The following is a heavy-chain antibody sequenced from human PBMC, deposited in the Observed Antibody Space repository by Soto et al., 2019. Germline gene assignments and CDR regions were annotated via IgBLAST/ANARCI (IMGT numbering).Heavy chain of an antibody. J-gene: IGHJ4*02. D-gene: IGHD3-16*01. V-gene: IGHV3-30*19. Sequence: QVQLVESGGGVVQPGTSLRLSCVGSGFTFRSYVIHWVRQAPGKGLEWVALTSYDGSNKYYDDSVKGRFTISRDNSRSTEDLQMDSLGLEDTALYSCARWGTAGGLDVWGQGTLVSVSS. CDR2: TSYDGSNK. CDR3: ARWGTAGGLDV. CDR1: GFTFRSYV.